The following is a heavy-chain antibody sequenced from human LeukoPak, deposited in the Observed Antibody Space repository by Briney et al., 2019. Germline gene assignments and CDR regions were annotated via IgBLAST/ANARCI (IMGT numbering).Heavy chain of an antibody. D-gene: IGHD3-3*01. J-gene: IGHJ5*02. Sequence: QSGGSLRLSCAASGFTFSSYGMHWVRQAPGKGLERVAFIRYDGSNKYYADSVKGRFTISRDNSKNTLYLQMNSLRAEDTAVYYCANGRGRFLEWLFQSWGQGTLVTVSS. CDR1: GFTFSSYG. CDR3: ANGRGRFLEWLFQS. CDR2: IRYDGSNK. V-gene: IGHV3-30*02.